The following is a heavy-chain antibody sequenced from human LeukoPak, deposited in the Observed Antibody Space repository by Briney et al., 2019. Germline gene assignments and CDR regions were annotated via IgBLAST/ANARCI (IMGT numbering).Heavy chain of an antibody. CDR2: SSGSGGST. V-gene: IGHV3-23*01. J-gene: IGHJ4*02. D-gene: IGHD3-9*01. Sequence: PGGSLRLSCGASGFTFSSYAMSWIRQAPGKGLEWVSASSGSGGSTYYADSVKGRFTISRDNSKNTLYLQMNSLRAEDTAVYYCAKVSYYDILTGPTDYWGQGTLVTVSS. CDR3: AKVSYYDILTGPTDY. CDR1: GFTFSSYA.